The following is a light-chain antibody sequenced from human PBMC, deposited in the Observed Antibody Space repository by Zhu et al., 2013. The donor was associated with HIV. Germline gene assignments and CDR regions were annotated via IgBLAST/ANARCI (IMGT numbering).Light chain of an antibody. V-gene: IGKV1-27*01. CDR1: QGISNR. J-gene: IGKJ1*01. Sequence: DIRMTQSPSSLSASVGDKVTIACRASQGISNRLAWYQHKPGEVPKLLIYATSTLQPGVSSRFSGSGSGTEFTLTISSLRSEDFAVYYCQQYNDWPGTFGQGTKGGNQT. CDR2: ATS. CDR3: QQYNDWPGT.